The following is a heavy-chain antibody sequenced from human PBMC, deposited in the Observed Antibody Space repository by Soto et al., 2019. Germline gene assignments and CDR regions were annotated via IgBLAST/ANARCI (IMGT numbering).Heavy chain of an antibody. J-gene: IGHJ4*02. CDR3: AASYYYGSGSYYPFDY. V-gene: IGHV4-38-2*01. CDR2: IYHSGST. D-gene: IGHD3-10*01. CDR1: GYSIISGYY. Sequence: SETLSLTCAVSGYSIISGYYLGWIRHPPGKGLEWIGSIYHSGSTYYNPSLKSRVTISVDTSKNQFSLKLSSVTAADTAVYYCAASYYYGSGSYYPFDYWGQGTLVTVPS.